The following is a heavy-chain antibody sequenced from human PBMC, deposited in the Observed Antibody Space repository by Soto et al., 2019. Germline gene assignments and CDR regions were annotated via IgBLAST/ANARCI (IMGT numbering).Heavy chain of an antibody. J-gene: IGHJ6*02. Sequence: AAVKFSCKASGYTFTRYGISWVRQAPGQGLEWMGWISAYNGNTNYAQKLQGRVTMTTDTSTSTAYMELRSLRSDDTAVYYCARDTYHDFWSGSPYYYYGMDVWGQGTTVTVSS. D-gene: IGHD3-3*01. CDR3: ARDTYHDFWSGSPYYYYGMDV. CDR2: ISAYNGNT. CDR1: GYTFTRYG. V-gene: IGHV1-18*01.